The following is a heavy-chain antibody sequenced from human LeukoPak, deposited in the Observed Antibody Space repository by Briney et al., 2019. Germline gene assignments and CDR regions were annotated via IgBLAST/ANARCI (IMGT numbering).Heavy chain of an antibody. CDR2: ISSSSSYI. D-gene: IGHD3-10*01. V-gene: IGHV3-21*01. Sequence: GGSLRLSCAASGFTFSSYEMNWVRQAPGKGLEWVSSISSSSSYIYYADSVKGRFTISRDNAKNSLYLQMNSLRAEDTAVYYCALSITMVRGIFDYWGQGTLVTVSS. CDR3: ALSITMVRGIFDY. CDR1: GFTFSSYE. J-gene: IGHJ4*02.